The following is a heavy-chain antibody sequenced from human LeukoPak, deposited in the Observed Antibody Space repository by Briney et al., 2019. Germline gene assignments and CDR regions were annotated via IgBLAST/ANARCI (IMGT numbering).Heavy chain of an antibody. CDR2: ISSSWCYI. Sequence: GGSERLFCAASGFPFRSYRMLGLRDSPGEGRVGVSYISSSWCYIYYADSVKGRFTISRDNAKNSLYLQMNTRRVEDTAVYYCTRDLMDYDVSTGLHHYYIDVWGQGTTVTVSS. CDR1: GFPFRSYR. J-gene: IGHJ6*02. D-gene: IGHD3-9*01. CDR3: TRDLMDYDVSTGLHHYYIDV. V-gene: IGHV3-21*01.